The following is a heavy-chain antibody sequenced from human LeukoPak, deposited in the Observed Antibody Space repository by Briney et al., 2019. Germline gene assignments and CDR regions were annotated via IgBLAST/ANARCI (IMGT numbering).Heavy chain of an antibody. CDR1: GGSISSYY. D-gene: IGHD3-10*01. CDR3: ARAFVTMGPYYYYGMDV. J-gene: IGHJ6*02. V-gene: IGHV4-59*01. Sequence: PSETLSLTCTVSGGSISSYYWSWIRQPPGKGLEWIGYIYYSGSTNYNPSLKSRVTISVDTSKNQFSLKLSSVTAADTAVYYCARAFVTMGPYYYYGMDVWGQGTTVTVSS. CDR2: IYYSGST.